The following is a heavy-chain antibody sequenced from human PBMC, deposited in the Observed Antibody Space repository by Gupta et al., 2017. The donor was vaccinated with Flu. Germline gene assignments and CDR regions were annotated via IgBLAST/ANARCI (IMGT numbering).Heavy chain of an antibody. CDR3: ASVYSSAWYFDY. D-gene: IGHD6-19*01. V-gene: IGHV1-2*02. CDR2: INPNTGVT. Sequence: HVQLLQSGPEVKNPGASIKVSCTVSGYTFAAYYMHWVRQAPGRGLEWMGWINPNTGVTNYAQKFQGRRTVTRDTSISTAYMELYSLTSDDTAFYYCASVYSSAWYFDYWGQGTLVTVSS. J-gene: IGHJ4*02. CDR1: GYTFAAYY.